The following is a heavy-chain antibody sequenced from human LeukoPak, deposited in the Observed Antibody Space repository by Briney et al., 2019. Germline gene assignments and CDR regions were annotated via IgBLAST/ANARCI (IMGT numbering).Heavy chain of an antibody. CDR3: ARGDFWSGDYTDAFDV. CDR1: GFTVSSNE. D-gene: IGHD3-3*01. J-gene: IGHJ3*01. V-gene: IGHV3-7*04. CDR2: IKPDGSEK. Sequence: PGGSLRLSCAASGFTVSSNEMSWVRQAPGKGLEWVANIKPDGSEKYCVDSVKGRFSISRDNVRNTLYLQMNSLRVGDTALYYCARGDFWSGDYTDAFDVWGQGTMVTVSS.